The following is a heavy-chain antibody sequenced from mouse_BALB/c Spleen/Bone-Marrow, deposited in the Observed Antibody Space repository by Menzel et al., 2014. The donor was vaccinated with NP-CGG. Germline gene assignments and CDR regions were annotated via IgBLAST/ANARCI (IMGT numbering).Heavy chain of an antibody. CDR2: INPKNGGT. Sequence: DVQLQESGPELVKPGASVKISCKTSGYTFTEYTIHWVKQSHGKSLEWIGGINPKNGGTTYKQKFKGKATLTVDKSSSTAYMQLSSLTSEDSAVYYCARYDGPAWFAYWGQGTLVTVSA. V-gene: IGHV1-18*01. D-gene: IGHD2-3*01. J-gene: IGHJ3*01. CDR1: GYTFTEYT. CDR3: ARYDGPAWFAY.